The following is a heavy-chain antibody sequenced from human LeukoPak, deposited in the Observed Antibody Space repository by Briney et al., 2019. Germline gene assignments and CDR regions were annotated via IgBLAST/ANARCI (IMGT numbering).Heavy chain of an antibody. CDR3: ASQEATHYDFWSGPIDY. CDR1: GFTFSGYY. J-gene: IGHJ4*02. Sequence: GGSLRLSCAASGFTFSGYYMTWIRQAPGKGLEWVSSISNSNFYIYYADSVKGRFTISRDNAKNSLYLQMNSLRAADTAVYYCASQEATHYDFWSGPIDYWGQGTLVTVSS. CDR2: ISNSNFYI. V-gene: IGHV3-11*06. D-gene: IGHD3-3*01.